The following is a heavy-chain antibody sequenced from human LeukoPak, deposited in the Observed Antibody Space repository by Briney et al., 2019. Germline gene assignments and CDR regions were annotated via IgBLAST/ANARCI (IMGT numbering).Heavy chain of an antibody. D-gene: IGHD3-22*01. Sequence: SETLSLTCTVSGGSISSYYWSWIRQPPGKGLEWIGYIYYSGSTNYNPSLKSRVTISVDTSKNQFSLKLSSVTAADTAVYYCASSPNTYYYDSSGYYYAPFGYWGQGTLVTVSS. J-gene: IGHJ4*02. CDR1: GGSISSYY. CDR2: IYYSGST. V-gene: IGHV4-59*08. CDR3: ASSPNTYYYDSSGYYYAPFGY.